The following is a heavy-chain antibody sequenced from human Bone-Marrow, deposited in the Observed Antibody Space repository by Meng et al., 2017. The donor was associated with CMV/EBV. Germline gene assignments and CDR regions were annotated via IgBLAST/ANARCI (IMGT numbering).Heavy chain of an antibody. Sequence: ASVKVSCKASGYTFTSYGISWVRQAPGQGLEWMGWISAYNGNTNYAQKLQGRVTMTTDTSTSTAYMELRSLRSDDTAVYYCARVDIVVVPAALGGYYYYGMAVWGQGTTVTGSS. CDR3: ARVDIVVVPAALGGYYYYGMAV. V-gene: IGHV1-18*01. CDR2: ISAYNGNT. CDR1: GYTFTSYG. J-gene: IGHJ6*01. D-gene: IGHD2-2*01.